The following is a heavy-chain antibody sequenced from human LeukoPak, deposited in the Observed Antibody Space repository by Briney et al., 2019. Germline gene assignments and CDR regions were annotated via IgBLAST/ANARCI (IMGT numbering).Heavy chain of an antibody. CDR3: AKATGGTNTPFDY. V-gene: IGHV3-23*01. Sequence: GGSLRLSCAASGFTFSSYAMSWVRQAPGKGLEWVSAISGSGGSTYYADSVKGRFTISRDNSKNTLYLQMNSLRAEDTAIYYCAKATGGTNTPFDYWGQGTLVIVSS. CDR1: GFTFSSYA. CDR2: ISGSGGST. J-gene: IGHJ4*02. D-gene: IGHD1-26*01.